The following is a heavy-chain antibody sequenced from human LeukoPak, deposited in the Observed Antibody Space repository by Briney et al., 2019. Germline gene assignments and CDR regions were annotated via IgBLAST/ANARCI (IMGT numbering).Heavy chain of an antibody. D-gene: IGHD6-13*01. CDR1: GFTFSSYG. CDR3: ARDKGMDSSSWYYTTGAFDI. V-gene: IGHV3-30*03. J-gene: IGHJ3*02. CDR2: ISYDGSNK. Sequence: GRSLRLSCAASGFTFSSYGMHWVRQAPGKGLEWVAVISYDGSNKYYADSVKGRFTISRDNSKNTLYLQMNSLRAEDTAVYYCARDKGMDSSSWYYTTGAFDIWGQGTMVTVSS.